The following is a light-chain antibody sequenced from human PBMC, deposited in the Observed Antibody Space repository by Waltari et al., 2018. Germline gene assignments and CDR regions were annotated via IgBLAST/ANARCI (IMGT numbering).Light chain of an antibody. Sequence: IQMTQSPSSLSASVGDRVTITCRASQGISSYLAWYQQKPGKAPKLLIYAASTLQSGVPARFSGSGSGTDVTLTIISLQPEDFATYYCQQLNSYPRGLFTFGPGTKVDIK. CDR2: AAS. CDR3: QQLNSYPRGLFT. V-gene: IGKV1-9*01. J-gene: IGKJ3*01. CDR1: QGISSY.